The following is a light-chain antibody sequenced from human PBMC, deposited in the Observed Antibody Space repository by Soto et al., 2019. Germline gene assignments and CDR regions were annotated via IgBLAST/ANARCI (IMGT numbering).Light chain of an antibody. J-gene: IGKJ1*01. CDR3: MQGTHWPWT. Sequence: DVVMTQSPLSLPVTPGQPASISCRSSQGLVYSNGNIYLNWFQQRPGQSPRRLIYQVSNRDSGVXDXXSGSGSGTDFTLKISRVEAEDVGVYYCMQGTHWPWTFGQGTKVEIK. CDR2: QVS. CDR1: QGLVYSNGNIY. V-gene: IGKV2-30*01.